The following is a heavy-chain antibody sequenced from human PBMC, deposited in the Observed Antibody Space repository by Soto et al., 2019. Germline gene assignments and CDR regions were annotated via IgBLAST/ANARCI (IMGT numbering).Heavy chain of an antibody. CDR3: ARDLDGSCYDYYYGMDV. D-gene: IGHD1-26*01. V-gene: IGHV4-4*02. Sequence: PSETLSLTCAVSGGSISSSNWWSWVRQPPGKGLEWIGEIYHSGSTNYNPSLKSRVTISVDKSKNQFSLKLSSVTAADTAVYYCARDLDGSCYDYYYGMDVWGQGTTVTVSS. J-gene: IGHJ6*02. CDR1: GGSISSSNW. CDR2: IYHSGST.